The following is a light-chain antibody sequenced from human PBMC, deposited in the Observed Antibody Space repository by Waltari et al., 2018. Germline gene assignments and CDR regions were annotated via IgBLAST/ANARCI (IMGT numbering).Light chain of an antibody. V-gene: IGKV1-5*03. Sequence: DIQMTQSPSTLSASVGDRVTITCRASQNIVTWLAWYQQKPGKAPKLLSYGAATLETEVPSRFSGSGSGTDFTLTITSLQPDDFATYYCQQYNTYSTFGQGTKVEIK. CDR3: QQYNTYST. J-gene: IGKJ1*01. CDR1: QNIVTW. CDR2: GAA.